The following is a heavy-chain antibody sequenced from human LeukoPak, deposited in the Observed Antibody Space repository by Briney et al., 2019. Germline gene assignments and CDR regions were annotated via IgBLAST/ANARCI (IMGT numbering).Heavy chain of an antibody. V-gene: IGHV1-69*13. D-gene: IGHD6-6*01. CDR1: GGTFSSYA. Sequence: SVKVSCKASGGTFSSYAISWVRQAPGQGLEWMGGIIPIFGTANYAQKFQGRVTITADESTSTAYMELSSLRSEDTAVYYCARHYLEYSSSSGLDYWGQGTLVTVSS. CDR3: ARHYLEYSSSSGLDY. CDR2: IIPIFGTA. J-gene: IGHJ4*02.